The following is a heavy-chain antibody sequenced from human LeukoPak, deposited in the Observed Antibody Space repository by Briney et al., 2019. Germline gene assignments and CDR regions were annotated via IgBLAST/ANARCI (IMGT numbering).Heavy chain of an antibody. CDR1: GGTFSSYA. V-gene: IGHV1-69*13. D-gene: IGHD6-25*01. Sequence: APVKVSCKASGGTFSSYAISWVRQAPGQGLEWMGGIIPIFGTANYAQKFQGRVTITADESTSTAYMELSSLRSEDTAVYYCARGFVAASDSDYWGQGTLVTVSS. J-gene: IGHJ4*02. CDR2: IIPIFGTA. CDR3: ARGFVAASDSDY.